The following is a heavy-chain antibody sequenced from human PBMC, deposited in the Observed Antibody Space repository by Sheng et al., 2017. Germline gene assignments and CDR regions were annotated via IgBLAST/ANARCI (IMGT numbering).Heavy chain of an antibody. Sequence: EVQLVESGGGLVQPGGSLRLSCAASGFTFTKYWMSWVRQAPGKGLEWVANINQGGSDEYYVDSVKGRFTISRDNAKNSLYLQMNSLRAEDTAVYYCARVQWVLNPFDYWGQG. J-gene: IGHJ4*02. CDR2: INQGGSDE. V-gene: IGHV3-7*01. CDR3: ARVQWVLNPFDY. CDR1: GFTFTKYW. D-gene: IGHD3-16*01.